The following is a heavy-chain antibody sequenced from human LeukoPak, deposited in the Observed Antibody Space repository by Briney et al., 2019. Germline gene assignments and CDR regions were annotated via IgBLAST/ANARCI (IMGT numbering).Heavy chain of an antibody. D-gene: IGHD1-1*01. CDR3: TLNNWDENGFDP. J-gene: IGHJ5*02. Sequence: PGGSLRLSCAASGFTFSGSAMHWVRQASGKGLEWVGRIRSKANHYATAYAASVKGRFTVSRDDSKNTAYLQMNSLKTEDTAVYYCTLNNWDENGFDPWGQGTLVTVSS. V-gene: IGHV3-73*01. CDR2: IRSKANHYAT. CDR1: GFTFSGSA.